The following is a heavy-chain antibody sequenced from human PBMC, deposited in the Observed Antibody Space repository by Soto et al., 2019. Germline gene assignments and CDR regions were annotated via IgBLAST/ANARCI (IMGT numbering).Heavy chain of an antibody. CDR1: GFTFSSYS. V-gene: IGHV3-23*01. Sequence: PGGSLRLSGAACGFTFSSYSMSWVRQAPWKGLEWVSAISGSGGSTYYADSVKGRFTISRDNSKNTLYLQMNSLRAEDTDVYYCAKDIRARLVVTETDYWGQRTLVTVCS. D-gene: IGHD2-21*02. CDR3: AKDIRARLVVTETDY. CDR2: ISGSGGST. J-gene: IGHJ4*02.